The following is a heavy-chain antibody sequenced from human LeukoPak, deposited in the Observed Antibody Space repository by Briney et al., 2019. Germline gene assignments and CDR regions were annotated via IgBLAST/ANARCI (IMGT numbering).Heavy chain of an antibody. V-gene: IGHV1-69*04. D-gene: IGHD2-2*01. CDR3: ARRDIVVVPAATPYYYGMGV. CDR2: IIPILGIA. CDR1: GGTFSSYA. J-gene: IGHJ6*02. Sequence: ASVKVSCKASGGTFSSYAIGWVRQAPGQGLEWMGRIIPILGIANYAQKFQGRVTITADKSTSTAYMELSSLRSEDTAVYYCARRDIVVVPAATPYYYGMGVWGQGTTVTVSS.